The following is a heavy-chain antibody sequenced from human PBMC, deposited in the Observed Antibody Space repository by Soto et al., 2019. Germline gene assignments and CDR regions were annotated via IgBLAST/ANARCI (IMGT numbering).Heavy chain of an antibody. D-gene: IGHD1-1*01. CDR2: INPSGGRT. CDR3: ARGGSGQYLEAFDF. V-gene: IGHV1-46*03. Sequence: QVQLVQSGAEVRKPGASVKVSCKASGYTFTNYYMHWVRQAPGQGLEWMGIINPSGGRTDYARKFQGRVTVTRDTSTSTVYMELSTLSSEDTAVYYCARGGSGQYLEAFDFWGQGTMVTVS. CDR1: GYTFTNYY. J-gene: IGHJ3*01.